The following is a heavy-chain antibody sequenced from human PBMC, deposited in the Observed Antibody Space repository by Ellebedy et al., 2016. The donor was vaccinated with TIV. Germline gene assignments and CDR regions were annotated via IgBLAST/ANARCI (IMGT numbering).Heavy chain of an antibody. V-gene: IGHV1-18*04. Sequence: AASVKVSCKASGYTFTDYGITWLRQAPGHGLAWMGWIGTDMGNTNYAQKFRGRVTMTTDTSTTTGYMELRSLRSDDTALYYCARDRDIRSSSDFQHWGQGTLVTVSS. CDR2: IGTDMGNT. J-gene: IGHJ1*01. CDR1: GYTFTDYG. CDR3: ARDRDIRSSSDFQH. D-gene: IGHD6-6*01.